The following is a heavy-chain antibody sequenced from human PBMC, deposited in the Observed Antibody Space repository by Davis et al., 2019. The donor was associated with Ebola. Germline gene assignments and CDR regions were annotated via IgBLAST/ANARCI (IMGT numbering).Heavy chain of an antibody. V-gene: IGHV3-33*01. CDR2: IWYDGRNQ. J-gene: IGHJ5*02. CDR1: GFTFSSYV. D-gene: IGHD3-3*01. CDR3: ARDIIKSFGVTTFDP. Sequence: PGGSLRLSCAASGFTFSSYVMHWVRQAPGKGLEWVAVIWYDGRNQYYADSVKGRFTISRDNSNNALYLQMNSLRVEDTAVYYCARDIIKSFGVTTFDPWGQGTLVTVSS.